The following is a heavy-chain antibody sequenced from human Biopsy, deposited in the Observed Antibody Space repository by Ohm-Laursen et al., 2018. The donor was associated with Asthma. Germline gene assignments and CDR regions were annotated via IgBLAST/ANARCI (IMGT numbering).Heavy chain of an antibody. D-gene: IGHD2-2*01. CDR1: GGTFNAYV. V-gene: IGHV1-69*01. J-gene: IGHJ5*02. CDR2: INSVFGTT. Sequence: SSVKVSCKSLGGTFNAYVIGWVRQAPGQGLEWMGGINSVFGTTTYPQKFQDRVTITADDSTSTVYMELSSLRSEDTAVYYCARKAGSCISRTCYSLDLWGQGTLVTVSS. CDR3: ARKAGSCISRTCYSLDL.